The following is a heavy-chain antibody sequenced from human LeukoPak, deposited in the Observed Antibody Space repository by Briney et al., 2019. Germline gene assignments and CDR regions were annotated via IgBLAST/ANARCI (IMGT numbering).Heavy chain of an antibody. CDR3: AQSLGSSTWMGNWFDP. CDR1: GGSVNSDRHS. J-gene: IGHJ5*02. V-gene: IGHV4-39*01. CDR2: IYYSGST. D-gene: IGHD6-13*01. Sequence: PSETLSLTCIVSGGSVNSDRHSWGWLRQPPGKGLEWIATIYYSGSTYYNPSLKTRFTISEDTSKNQFSLEVNSVTAADTAVYYCAQSLGSSTWMGNWFDPWGQGTLVTVSS.